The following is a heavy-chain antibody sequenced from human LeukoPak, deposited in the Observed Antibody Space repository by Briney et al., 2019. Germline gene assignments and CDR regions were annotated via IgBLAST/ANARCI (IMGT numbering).Heavy chain of an antibody. CDR2: INSDGSST. V-gene: IGHV3-74*01. CDR1: AFTFSSYW. D-gene: IGHD5-24*01. CDR3: ARDGYNYYFDY. Sequence: PGGSLRLSCAASAFTFSSYWMHWVRQAPGKGLVWVSRINSDGSSTSYADSVKGRFTISRDNAKNTLYLQMNSLRAEDTAVYYCARDGYNYYFDYWGQGTLVTVSS. J-gene: IGHJ4*02.